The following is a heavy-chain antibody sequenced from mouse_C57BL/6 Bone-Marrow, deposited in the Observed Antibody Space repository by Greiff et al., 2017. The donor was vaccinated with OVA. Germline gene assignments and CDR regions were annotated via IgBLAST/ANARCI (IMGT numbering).Heavy chain of an antibody. CDR3: ARDSVYYYGSAWFAY. V-gene: IGHV5-4*01. J-gene: IGHJ3*01. CDR2: ISDGGSYT. Sequence: EVQLVESGGGLVKPGGSLKLSCAASGFTFSSYAMSWVRQTPEKRLEWVATISDGGSYTYYPANVKGRFTISRDNAKHNLYLQMSHLKSEDTAMYYCARDSVYYYGSAWFAYWGQGTLVTVSA. D-gene: IGHD1-1*01. CDR1: GFTFSSYA.